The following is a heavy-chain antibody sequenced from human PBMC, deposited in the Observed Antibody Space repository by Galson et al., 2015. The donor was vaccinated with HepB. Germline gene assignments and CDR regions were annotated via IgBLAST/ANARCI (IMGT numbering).Heavy chain of an antibody. CDR1: GYSFTSYW. CDR2: IDPSDSYT. J-gene: IGHJ4*02. CDR3: ARLFFPQTYYDFWSGRETPYFDY. V-gene: IGHV5-10-1*01. D-gene: IGHD3-3*01. Sequence: QSGAEVKKPGESLRISCKGSGYSFTSYWISWVRQMPGKGLEWMGRIDPSDSYTNYSPSFQGHVTISADKSISTAYLQWSSLKASDTAMYYCARLFFPQTYYDFWSGRETPYFDYWGQGTLVTVSS.